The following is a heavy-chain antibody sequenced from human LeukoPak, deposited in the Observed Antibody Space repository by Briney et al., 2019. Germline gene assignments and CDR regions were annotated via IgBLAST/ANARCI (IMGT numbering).Heavy chain of an antibody. CDR2: IYHSGNT. V-gene: IGHV4-39*07. Sequence: SETLSLTCTVSGGSISSSSYYWGWIRQPPGKGLEWIGYIYHSGNTYYNPSLKSRVTISVDRSKNQFSLKPSSVTAADTAVYYCATDEAGAFDIWGQGTMVTVSS. J-gene: IGHJ3*02. D-gene: IGHD6-19*01. CDR1: GGSISSSSYY. CDR3: ATDEAGAFDI.